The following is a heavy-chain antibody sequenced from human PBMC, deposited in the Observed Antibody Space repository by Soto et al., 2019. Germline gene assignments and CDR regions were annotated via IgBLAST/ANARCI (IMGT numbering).Heavy chain of an antibody. Sequence: TLSLTCTVSGGSISSGGYYWSWIRQHPGKGLEWIGYIYYSGSTYYNPSLKSRVTISVDTSKNQFSLKLSSVTAADTAVYYCARATAMVSHGMDVWGQGTTVTVSS. V-gene: IGHV4-31*03. D-gene: IGHD5-18*01. J-gene: IGHJ6*02. CDR1: GGSISSGGYY. CDR3: ARATAMVSHGMDV. CDR2: IYYSGST.